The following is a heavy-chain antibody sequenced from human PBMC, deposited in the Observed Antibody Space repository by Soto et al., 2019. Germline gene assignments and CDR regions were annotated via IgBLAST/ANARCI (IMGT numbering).Heavy chain of an antibody. V-gene: IGHV3-23*01. CDR2: LWGSAHST. J-gene: IGHJ3*02. D-gene: IGHD4-17*01. CDR1: TFTFSAYA. Sequence: GGSLRLSCTTSTFTFSAYAMTWVRQAPGKGLQWVSSLWGSAHSTDYADSVKGRFTISRDNSKNTLYLQVNSLRTEDTATYYCARDPNGDYIGAFHIWGQGIMVTVSS. CDR3: ARDPNGDYIGAFHI.